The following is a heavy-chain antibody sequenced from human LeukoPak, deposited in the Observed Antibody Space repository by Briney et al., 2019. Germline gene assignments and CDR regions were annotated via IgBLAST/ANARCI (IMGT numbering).Heavy chain of an antibody. D-gene: IGHD6-19*01. CDR3: ARGAQQWNYYYYYMDV. V-gene: IGHV4-34*01. CDR2: INHSGST. Sequence: PSETLSLTCAVYGGSFSGHYWSWIRQPPGKGLEWIGEINHSGSTNYNPSLKSRVTISVDTPKKQFSLKLRSVTAADTAVFYCARGAQQWNYYYYYMDVWGKGTTVTVSS. CDR1: GGSFSGHY. J-gene: IGHJ6*03.